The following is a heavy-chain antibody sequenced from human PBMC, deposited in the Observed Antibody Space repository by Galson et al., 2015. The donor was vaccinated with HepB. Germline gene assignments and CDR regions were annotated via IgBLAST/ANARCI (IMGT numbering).Heavy chain of an antibody. CDR2: INHLGTET. CDR3: ARDSVPGRDWMLIGDFDS. V-gene: IGHV3-7*03. D-gene: IGHD1-1*01. CDR1: GFTFSDYW. J-gene: IGHJ4*02. Sequence: SLRLSCAASGFTFSDYWMSWVRQAPGQGLEWVGNINHLGTETYYVDSLRGRFAISRDNTKDSLYLQLNGLTVEDTAVYYCARDSVPGRDWMLIGDFDSWGQGTLVTVSS.